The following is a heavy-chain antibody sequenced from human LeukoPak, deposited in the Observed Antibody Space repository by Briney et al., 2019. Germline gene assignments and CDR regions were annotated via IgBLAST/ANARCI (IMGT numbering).Heavy chain of an antibody. J-gene: IGHJ3*02. CDR2: ISGSGGSI. CDR1: GFTFSSYA. Sequence: GGSLRLSCAASGFTFSSYAMSWVRQAPGKGLEWVSAISGSGGSIYYADSVKGRFTISRDNSKNTLYLQMNSLRAEDTAVYYCAKDERSITIFGVVISDAFDIWGQGTMVTVSS. D-gene: IGHD3-3*01. V-gene: IGHV3-23*01. CDR3: AKDERSITIFGVVISDAFDI.